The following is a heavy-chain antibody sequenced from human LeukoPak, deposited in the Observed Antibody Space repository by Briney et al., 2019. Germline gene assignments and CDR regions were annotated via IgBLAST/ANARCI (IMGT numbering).Heavy chain of an antibody. CDR2: INREGNEK. CDR1: GFAFSDYW. D-gene: IGHD1-26*01. V-gene: IGHV3-7*01. J-gene: IGHJ4*02. Sequence: PGGSLRLSCATFGFAFSDYWMTWVRQVPGKGLEWVANINREGNEKYYVDPVKGRFTISRDNAKNSVDLQMDSLRVEDTAVYYCARVGTWELQRVFDFWGQGTLVTVSS. CDR3: ARVGTWELQRVFDF.